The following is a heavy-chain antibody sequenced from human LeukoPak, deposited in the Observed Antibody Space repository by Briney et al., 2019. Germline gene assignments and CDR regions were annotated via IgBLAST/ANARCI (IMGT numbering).Heavy chain of an antibody. Sequence: SETLSLTCAVYGGSFSGYYWSWIRQPPGKGLEWIGEINHSGSTNYNPSLKSRVTISVDTSKNQFSLKLSSVTAADTAVYYCARDSSSWSRGFDYWGQGTLVTVSS. V-gene: IGHV4-34*01. J-gene: IGHJ4*02. CDR3: ARDSSSWSRGFDY. D-gene: IGHD6-13*01. CDR2: INHSGST. CDR1: GGSFSGYY.